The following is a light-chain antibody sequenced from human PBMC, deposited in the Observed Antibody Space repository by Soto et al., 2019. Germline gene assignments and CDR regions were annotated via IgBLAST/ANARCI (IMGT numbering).Light chain of an antibody. J-gene: IGKJ2*01. CDR3: QQYSSSPYT. Sequence: EIVLTQSPGTLSLSPGERASLSCGASQSIDSYLAWYQKKPGQAPRLVIYGASNMATGIPDRVSGSGSGTDFTLTISRLEPEDFAVYYCQQYSSSPYTFGQGTKLEIK. V-gene: IGKV3-20*01. CDR1: QSIDSY. CDR2: GAS.